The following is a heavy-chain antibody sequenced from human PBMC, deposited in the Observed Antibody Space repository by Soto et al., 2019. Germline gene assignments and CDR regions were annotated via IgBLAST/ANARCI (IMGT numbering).Heavy chain of an antibody. D-gene: IGHD6-13*01. J-gene: IGHJ4*02. CDR3: AKADEPIAAAGNYFDY. Sequence: PGGSLRLSCAASGFTFSSYAMSWVRQAPGKGLEWVSAISGSGGSTYYADSVKGRFTISRDNSKNALYLQMNSLRAEDTAVYYCAKADEPIAAAGNYFDYWGQGTLVTVSS. CDR2: ISGSGGST. CDR1: GFTFSSYA. V-gene: IGHV3-23*01.